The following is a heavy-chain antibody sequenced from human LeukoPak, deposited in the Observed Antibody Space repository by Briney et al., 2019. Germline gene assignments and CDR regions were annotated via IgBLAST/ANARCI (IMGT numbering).Heavy chain of an antibody. D-gene: IGHD3-22*01. CDR1: GFTFSYHW. V-gene: IGHV3-74*01. CDR2: IDGGGSST. Sequence: GGSLRLSCGASGFTFSYHWMHWVRQVPGKGLVWVSRIDGGGSSTSYADSVKGRFSISRDNAKSTLYLQMSSLRAKDTAVYYCARGPGSSGGAYVGDYWGPGTLVTVSS. CDR3: ARGPGSSGGAYVGDY. J-gene: IGHJ4*01.